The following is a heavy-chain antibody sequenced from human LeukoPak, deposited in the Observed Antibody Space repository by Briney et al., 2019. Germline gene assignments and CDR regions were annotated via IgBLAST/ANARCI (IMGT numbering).Heavy chain of an antibody. Sequence: ASVKVSCKASGYTFTGYYMHWVRQAPGQGLEWMGRINPNSGGTNYAQKFQGRVTMTRDTSISTAYMELSRLRSDDTAVYYCAREYYYDSSGYSSDAFDIWGQGTMVTVPS. J-gene: IGHJ3*02. CDR3: AREYYYDSSGYSSDAFDI. D-gene: IGHD3-22*01. CDR1: GYTFTGYY. CDR2: INPNSGGT. V-gene: IGHV1-2*06.